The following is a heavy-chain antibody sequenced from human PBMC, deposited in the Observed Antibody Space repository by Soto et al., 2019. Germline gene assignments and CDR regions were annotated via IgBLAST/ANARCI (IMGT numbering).Heavy chain of an antibody. J-gene: IGHJ6*02. CDR1: GGSFSGYY. D-gene: IGHD3-16*01. CDR2: INHSGST. Sequence: SETLSLTCAVYGGSFSGYYWSWIRQPPGKGLEWIGEINHSGSTNYNPSLKSRVTISVDTSKNQFSLKLSSVTAADTAVYYCARRGGNNYYGMDVWGQGITVTVSS. V-gene: IGHV4-34*01. CDR3: ARRGGNNYYGMDV.